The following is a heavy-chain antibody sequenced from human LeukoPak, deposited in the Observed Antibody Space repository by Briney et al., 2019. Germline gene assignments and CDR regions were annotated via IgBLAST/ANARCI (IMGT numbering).Heavy chain of an antibody. V-gene: IGHV4-59*08. CDR1: GGSISSDY. CDR2: IYYSGTT. Sequence: PSETQSLTCTVSGGSISSDYWSWTRQPPGKGLEWIGYIYYSGTTNYNPSLKSRVTISVDTSKNQFSLKLSSVTAADTAVYYCVRHTYGGNFWYFDLWGRGTLVTVSS. CDR3: VRHTYGGNFWYFDL. D-gene: IGHD4-23*01. J-gene: IGHJ2*01.